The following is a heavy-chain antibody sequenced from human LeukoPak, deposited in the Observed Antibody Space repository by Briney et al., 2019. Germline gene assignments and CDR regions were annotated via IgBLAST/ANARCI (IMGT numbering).Heavy chain of an antibody. J-gene: IGHJ3*02. V-gene: IGHV3-23*01. CDR1: GFTFSSYA. D-gene: IGHD6-19*01. CDR3: AKDINSSGWYIDAFDI. Sequence: QPGGSLRLSCAASGFTFSSYAMSWVRQAPGKGLEWVSAISGSGGSTYYADSVKGRFTISRDNSKNTLYLQMNSLRAEDTAVYYCAKDINSSGWYIDAFDIWGQGTMVTVSS. CDR2: ISGSGGST.